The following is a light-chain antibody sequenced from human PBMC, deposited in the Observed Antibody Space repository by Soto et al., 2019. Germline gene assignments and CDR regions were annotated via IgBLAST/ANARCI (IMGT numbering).Light chain of an antibody. V-gene: IGLV2-8*01. J-gene: IGLJ2*01. CDR1: SSDVGGYNY. Sequence: QSALTQPPSASGSPGQSVTISCTGTSSDVGGYNYVSWYQQHPGRAPKLLIYEVSKRPSGVPDRFSGSKSGKTASLTVSGLQAEDDADYYCSSYAGSNNVLFGGGTKLTVL. CDR3: SSYAGSNNVL. CDR2: EVS.